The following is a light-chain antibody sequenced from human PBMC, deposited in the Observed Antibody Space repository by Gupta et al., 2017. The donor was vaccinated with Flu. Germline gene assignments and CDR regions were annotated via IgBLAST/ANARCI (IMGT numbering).Light chain of an antibody. V-gene: IGKV3-20*01. Sequence: EIILTQSPRTFSASPGDSVTMSCWASETLSNSYLSWYQQRPGHAPSRLIYAMSNRSTVVPLRCSGGRYGTGTEFTLTITRIQPEDFAVYYCQQDGSSLPTFGGGT. CDR1: ETLSNSY. CDR3: QQDGSSLPT. CDR2: AMS. J-gene: IGKJ4*01.